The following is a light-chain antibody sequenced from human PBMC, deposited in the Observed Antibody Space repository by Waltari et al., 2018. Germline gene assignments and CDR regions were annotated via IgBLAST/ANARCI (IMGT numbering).Light chain of an antibody. CDR2: DVS. CDR1: SSDIGAYKF. V-gene: IGLV2-14*03. J-gene: IGLJ3*02. CDR3: SSYTGSSALPWV. Sequence: QSALTQPASVSGSPGQSITISCTGTSSDIGAYKFVSWYQQHPGKAPKLMIFDVSSRPSAISSRFSGCKSGNTASLTISGLQADDEADYYGSSYTGSSALPWVFGGGTKLTVL.